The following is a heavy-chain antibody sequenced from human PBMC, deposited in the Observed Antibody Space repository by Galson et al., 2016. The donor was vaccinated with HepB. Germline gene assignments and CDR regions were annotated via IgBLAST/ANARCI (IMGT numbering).Heavy chain of an antibody. Sequence: QSGAEVKKPGESLKISCTGSGYSFSNYWIGWVRQMPGKGLEWMGIMYPRNSETRYSPSFQGQVTISADKSISTAYLQWSSLKASDTAMYYCVSPAGSTSSNYQFDCWGQGTLVTVTS. CDR3: VSPAGSTSSNYQFDC. CDR1: GYSFSNYW. CDR2: MYPRNSET. J-gene: IGHJ4*02. D-gene: IGHD6-6*01. V-gene: IGHV5-51*03.